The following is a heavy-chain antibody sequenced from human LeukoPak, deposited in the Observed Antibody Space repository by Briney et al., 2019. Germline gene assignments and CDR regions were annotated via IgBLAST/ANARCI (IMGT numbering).Heavy chain of an antibody. Sequence: GGSLRLSYAASGLTFSNYWMHWVRQAPGKGLEWVSRINERATIISYADSVKGRFTISRENARNTLYLQMNSLTAEDTAVYYCVRDLILVWTPGDDFDHWGQGTLVTVSS. V-gene: IGHV3-74*01. J-gene: IGHJ4*02. CDR1: GLTFSNYW. CDR2: INERATII. D-gene: IGHD3-16*01. CDR3: VRDLILVWTPGDDFDH.